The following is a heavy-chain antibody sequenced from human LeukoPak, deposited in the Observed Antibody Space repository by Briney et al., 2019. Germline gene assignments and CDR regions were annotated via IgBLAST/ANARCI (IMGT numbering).Heavy chain of an antibody. V-gene: IGHV1-69*05. CDR3: ARGSRQWLVRLHY. Sequence: SVKVSCKASGGTFSSYAISWVRQAPGQGLEWMGRIIPIFGTANYAQKFQGRVTITTDESTSTAYMELSSLRSEDTAVYYCARGSRQWLVRLHYWGQGTLVTVSS. CDR1: GGTFSSYA. CDR2: IIPIFGTA. J-gene: IGHJ4*02. D-gene: IGHD6-19*01.